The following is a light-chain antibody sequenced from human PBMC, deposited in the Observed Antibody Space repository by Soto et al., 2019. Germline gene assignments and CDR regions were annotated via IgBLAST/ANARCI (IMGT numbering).Light chain of an antibody. Sequence: EIVWTQSPATASLSPGERATLSCRASQSVSNYLAWYQQKPGQAPRLLLYTASSRAPGIPARFSGSGSGTDFTLTLSRVEPEDFAVYFCQQYGSSPQTFGQGTKVDIK. J-gene: IGKJ1*01. CDR2: TAS. V-gene: IGKV3-20*01. CDR1: QSVSNY. CDR3: QQYGSSPQT.